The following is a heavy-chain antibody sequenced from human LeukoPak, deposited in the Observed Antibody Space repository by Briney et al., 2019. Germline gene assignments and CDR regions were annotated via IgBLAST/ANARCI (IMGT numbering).Heavy chain of an antibody. J-gene: IGHJ1*01. CDR3: ASPTQYYDRPVYH. CDR2: ISASGDKT. Sequence: PGGSLRLSCAASGCTFSSFALTWVRQAPGKGLEWVSAISASGDKTYYVDSVKGRFTISRDNSRNMLHLQMNSLRAEDTAVYYCASPTQYYDRPVYHWGQGTLVTVSS. D-gene: IGHD3-22*01. V-gene: IGHV3-23*01. CDR1: GCTFSSFA.